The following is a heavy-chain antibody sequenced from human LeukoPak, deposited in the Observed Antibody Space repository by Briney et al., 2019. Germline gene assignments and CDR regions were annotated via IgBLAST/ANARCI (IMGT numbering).Heavy chain of an antibody. CDR1: GFTFSSYW. D-gene: IGHD3-10*01. J-gene: IGHJ4*02. V-gene: IGHV3-20*04. CDR3: ARGGQPYYYGSGSYSFDY. Sequence: PGGSLRLSCAASGFTFSSYWMSWVRQAPGKGLEWVSGINWNGGSTGYADSVKGRFTISRDNAKNSLYLQVNSLRAEDTALYYCARGGQPYYYGSGSYSFDYWGQGTLVTVSS. CDR2: INWNGGST.